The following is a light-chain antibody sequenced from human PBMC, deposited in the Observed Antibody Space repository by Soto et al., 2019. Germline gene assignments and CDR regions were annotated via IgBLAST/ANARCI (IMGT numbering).Light chain of an antibody. Sequence: DIVMTQSPDSLAVSLGERATINCKSSQSVSHISNNKSYLAWYQQKSGQPPKLLIYWTSTRESGVPDRFSGSGSGTDFTLTISSLQAEDLAVYYCQQYYSNPFTFGPGTKVDIK. CDR3: QQYYSNPFT. CDR2: WTS. CDR1: QSVSHISNNKSY. J-gene: IGKJ3*01. V-gene: IGKV4-1*01.